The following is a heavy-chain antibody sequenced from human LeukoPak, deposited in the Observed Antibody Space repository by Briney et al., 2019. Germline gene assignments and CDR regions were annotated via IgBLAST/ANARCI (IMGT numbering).Heavy chain of an antibody. J-gene: IGHJ4*02. D-gene: IGHD2-15*01. V-gene: IGHV1-2*06. CDR1: GYTFTSYA. CDR2: INPNSGGT. Sequence: ASVKVSCKASGYTFTSYAMNWVRQAPGQGLEWMGRINPNSGGTNYAQKFQGRVTMTRDTSISTAYMKLSSLRFDDTAVYYCATPPECSSGSCLNYWGQGTLVTVSS. CDR3: ATPPECSSGSCLNY.